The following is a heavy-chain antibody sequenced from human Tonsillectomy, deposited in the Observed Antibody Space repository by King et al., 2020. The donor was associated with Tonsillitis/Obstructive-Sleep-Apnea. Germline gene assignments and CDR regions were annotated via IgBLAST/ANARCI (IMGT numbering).Heavy chain of an antibody. D-gene: IGHD2-2*01. CDR1: GFTFDDYA. CDR3: TKVERQYCSTSSCQFDY. CDR2: ISWNSGII. Sequence: VQLVESGGGLVQPGRSLRLSCAASGFTFDDYAMHWVRQAPGKGLEWVSGISWNSGIILYADSVQGRFTISRDNAKNFLYLQMNSLGAADTAFYYCTKVERQYCSTSSCQFDYWGQGTLVAVSS. V-gene: IGHV3-9*01. J-gene: IGHJ4*02.